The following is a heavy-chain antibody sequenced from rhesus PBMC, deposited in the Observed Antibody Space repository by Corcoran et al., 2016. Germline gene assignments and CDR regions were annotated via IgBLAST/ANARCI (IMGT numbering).Heavy chain of an antibody. CDR1: GSSISSAYG. CDR3: ARGRRSREGAAAGQDAFDV. CDR2: IYGGGGKT. D-gene: IGHD6S26*01. Sequence: QVQLQESGPGLVRPSETLSLTCAVSGSSISSAYGWGWIRQPPGKGLEWIAPIYGGGGKTNYTPTRQSRDTVSKDTAKNQFSLKLSAVTAADTAVYYGARGRRSREGAAAGQDAFDVWGQGLRVTVSS. J-gene: IGHJ3*01. V-gene: IGHV4-127*01.